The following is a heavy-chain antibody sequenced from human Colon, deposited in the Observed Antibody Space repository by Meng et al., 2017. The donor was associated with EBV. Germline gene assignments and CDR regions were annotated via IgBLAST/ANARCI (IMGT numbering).Heavy chain of an antibody. CDR3: ARDGGVTHIP. V-gene: IGHV4-4*02. CDR2: IYHNGQT. J-gene: IGHJ5*02. D-gene: IGHD2-8*02. Sequence: QGLLQESGAGRGKPSGTLFLTCAVSGTSISTSNWWSWIRQSPGEGLEWIGAIYHNGQTNYNPSLKSRVSMSVDESKNEFSLNLKSVTAADTAVYYCARDGGVTHIPWGQGVLVTVPS. CDR1: GTSISTSNW.